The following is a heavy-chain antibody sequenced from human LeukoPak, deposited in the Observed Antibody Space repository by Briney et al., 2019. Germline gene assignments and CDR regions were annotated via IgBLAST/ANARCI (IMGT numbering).Heavy chain of an antibody. D-gene: IGHD2-21*01. CDR3: AKEKPTALSTALFIHLDY. Sequence: GGSLRLSCAASGFTVSSNYMSWVRQAPGKGLEWVSAIGGSGDNTYYTDSVKGRFTISRDNTKNTLYLQMNSLRAEDTAVYYCAKEKPTALSTALFIHLDYWGQGTLVTVSS. CDR2: IGGSGDNT. J-gene: IGHJ4*02. CDR1: GFTVSSNY. V-gene: IGHV3-23*01.